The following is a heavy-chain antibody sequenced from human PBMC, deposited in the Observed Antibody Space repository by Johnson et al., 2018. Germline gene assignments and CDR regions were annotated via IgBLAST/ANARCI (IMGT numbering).Heavy chain of an antibody. CDR3: ARRGDGYSNNAFDI. CDR1: GFTFSSYG. CDR2: ISYDGSNK. V-gene: IGHV3-30*03. J-gene: IGHJ3*02. D-gene: IGHD5-24*01. Sequence: QVQLGQSGGGVVQPGRSLRLSCAASGFTFSSYGMHWVRQAPGKGLEWVAVISYDGSNKYYADSVKGRSTISRDNSKNTLYLQMNRRRAEDTAVYYCARRGDGYSNNAFDIWGQGTMVTVSS.